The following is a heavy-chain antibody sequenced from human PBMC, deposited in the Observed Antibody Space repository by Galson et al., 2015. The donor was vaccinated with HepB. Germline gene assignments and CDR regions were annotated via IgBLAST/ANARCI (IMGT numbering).Heavy chain of an antibody. J-gene: IGHJ4*01. Sequence: SLRLSCAASGFTVSSNYMSWVRQAPGKGLEWVSAISGSGDDTTYADSVKGRLTISRDNSKNTLYLQMNSLRAEDTAVYYCARLAVRSSYSGYDYWGHGTLVTVSS. CDR1: GFTVSSNY. CDR3: ARLAVRSSYSGYDY. CDR2: ISGSGDDT. D-gene: IGHD5-12*01. V-gene: IGHV3-23*01.